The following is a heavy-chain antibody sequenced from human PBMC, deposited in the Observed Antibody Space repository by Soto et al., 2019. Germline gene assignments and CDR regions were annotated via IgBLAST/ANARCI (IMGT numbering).Heavy chain of an antibody. CDR3: ARVEGAGYSYGFCDS. D-gene: IGHD5-18*01. V-gene: IGHV4-59*01. CDR2: IYYSGST. Sequence: SETLSLTCTVSGGSISSYYWSWIRQPPGKGLEWIGYIYYSGSTNYNPSLKSRVTISVDTSKNQFSLKLSSETAADTAVYYCARVEGAGYSYGFCDSWGQGTLVTVSS. J-gene: IGHJ5*01. CDR1: GGSISSYY.